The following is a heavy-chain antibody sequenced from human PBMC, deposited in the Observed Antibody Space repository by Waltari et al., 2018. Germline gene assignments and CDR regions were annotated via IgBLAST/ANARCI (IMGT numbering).Heavy chain of an antibody. CDR1: GIPVGNSH. D-gene: IGHD3-22*01. CDR2: IFGDVRT. CDR3: ATVGEGTGGYYHY. Sequence: EVQLIETGGGLIQPGGSLILSCAASGIPVGNSHMSWVGQAPGKGLEWVSDIFGDVRTSYAEAVRGRFTISTDTSKNTLYLQMSSLTFEDTATYYCATVGEGTGGYYHYWGQGTLVTVSS. J-gene: IGHJ4*02. V-gene: IGHV3-53*02.